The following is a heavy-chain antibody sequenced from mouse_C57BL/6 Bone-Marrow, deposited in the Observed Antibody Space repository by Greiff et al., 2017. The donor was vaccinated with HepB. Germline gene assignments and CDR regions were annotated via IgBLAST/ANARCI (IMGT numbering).Heavy chain of an antibody. CDR1: GFTFSSYA. V-gene: IGHV5-4*01. D-gene: IGHD2-10*02. Sequence: EVQRVESGGGLVKPGGSLKLSCAASGFTFSSYAMSWVRQTPEKRLEWVATISDGGSYTYYPHNVKGRFTISRDNAKNNLYLQMSHLKSEDTAMYYCAGDHLYDSYAMDYGGQGNSVTVSS. CDR3: AGDHLYDSYAMDY. CDR2: ISDGGSYT. J-gene: IGHJ4*01.